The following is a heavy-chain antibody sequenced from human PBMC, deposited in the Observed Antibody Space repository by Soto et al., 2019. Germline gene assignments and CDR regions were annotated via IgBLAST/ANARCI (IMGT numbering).Heavy chain of an antibody. V-gene: IGHV3-23*01. CDR1: GFTFSSYA. J-gene: IGHJ2*01. CDR2: ISGSGGST. Sequence: GGSLRLSCAASGFTFSSYAMSWVRQAPGKGLEWVSAISGSGGSTYYADSVKGRFTISRDNSKNTLYLQMNSLRAEDTAVYYCANDYGYYYDSSGYWSWVNLYFYLWGRGTLVTVSS. D-gene: IGHD3-22*01. CDR3: ANDYGYYYDSSGYWSWVNLYFYL.